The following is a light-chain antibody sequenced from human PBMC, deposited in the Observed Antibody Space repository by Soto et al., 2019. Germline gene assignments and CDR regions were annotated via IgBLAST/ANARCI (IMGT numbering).Light chain of an antibody. J-gene: IGKJ4*01. CDR2: AAS. V-gene: IGKV1-12*01. CDR1: QDINKY. Sequence: DIQMTQSPSSLSAAEGDRVTITCRASQDINKYLAWYQQIPGQAPKLLIYAASTLQSGVPSRFSASGSGTDFTLTVGGLQPEDAATYYCQQTKGFPLTFGGGTKVDIK. CDR3: QQTKGFPLT.